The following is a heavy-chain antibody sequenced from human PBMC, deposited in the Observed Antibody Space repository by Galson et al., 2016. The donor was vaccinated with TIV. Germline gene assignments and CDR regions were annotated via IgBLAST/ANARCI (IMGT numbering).Heavy chain of an antibody. Sequence: SVKVSCKASGFMFTSSAMQWVRQARGERLEWIGWIVVGSGDTDHAQKFQERVTFIRDMSTRTVYMELRSLRSEDTAVYYCAAGHWYSGSSSQKRFYFDYWGQGTLVTVSS. J-gene: IGHJ4*02. D-gene: IGHD1-26*01. CDR2: IVVGSGDT. CDR1: GFMFTSSA. CDR3: AAGHWYSGSSSQKRFYFDY. V-gene: IGHV1-58*02.